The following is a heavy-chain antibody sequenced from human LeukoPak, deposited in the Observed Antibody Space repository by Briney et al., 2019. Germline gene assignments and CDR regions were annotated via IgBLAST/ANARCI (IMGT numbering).Heavy chain of an antibody. Sequence: SETLSLTCAVSGYSISSGYYWGWIRQPPGKGLEWIGSIYQSGSTYYNPSLKSRVTISADTSKNQFSLKLSSVTAADTAVYYCVRGDTGYHYYMDVWGQGTLVTVSS. J-gene: IGHJ6*03. CDR3: VRGDTGYHYYMDV. D-gene: IGHD5-18*01. V-gene: IGHV4-38-2*01. CDR1: GYSISSGYY. CDR2: IYQSGST.